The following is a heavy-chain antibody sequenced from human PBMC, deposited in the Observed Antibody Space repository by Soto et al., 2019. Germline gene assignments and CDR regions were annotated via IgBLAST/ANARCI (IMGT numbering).Heavy chain of an antibody. V-gene: IGHV3-11*06. CDR3: ARDRYSSSWDKFDY. Sequence: QVQLVESGGGLVKPGGSLRLSCAASGFTFSDYYMSWIRQPPGKGLEWVSYISSSSSYTNYADSVKGRFTISRDNAKNSLYLQMNGVRGEDTAVYYCARDRYSSSWDKFDYWGQGTLVTVSS. CDR2: ISSSSSYT. D-gene: IGHD6-13*01. J-gene: IGHJ4*02. CDR1: GFTFSDYY.